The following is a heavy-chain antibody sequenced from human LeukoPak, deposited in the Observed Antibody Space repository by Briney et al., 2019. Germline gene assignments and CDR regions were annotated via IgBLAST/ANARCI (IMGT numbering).Heavy chain of an antibody. V-gene: IGHV3-74*01. CDR2: INPGGSSI. CDR3: AREGSGELNY. CDR1: GFTFSSYW. D-gene: IGHD1-26*01. J-gene: IGHJ4*02. Sequence: PGGSPRLSCAASGFTFSSYWMHWVRQVPGKGLVWVARINPGGSSITYADSVKGRFTISRDNAKNSLYLQMDSLRAEDTAVYYCAREGSGELNYWGQGTLVTVSS.